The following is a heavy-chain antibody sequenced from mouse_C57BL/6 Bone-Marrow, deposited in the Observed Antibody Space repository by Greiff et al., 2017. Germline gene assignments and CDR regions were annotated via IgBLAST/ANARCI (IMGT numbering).Heavy chain of an antibody. CDR2: IWSDGST. CDR3: ARQAGSSYPRYYAMDY. V-gene: IGHV2-6-1*01. CDR1: GFSLTSYG. Sequence: VQRVESGPGLVAPSQSLSITCTVSGFSLTSYGVHWVRQPPGKGLEWLVVIWSDGSTTYNSALKSRLSISKDNSKSQVFLKMNSLQTDDTAMYYCARQAGSSYPRYYAMDYWGQGTSVTVSS. J-gene: IGHJ4*01. D-gene: IGHD1-1*01.